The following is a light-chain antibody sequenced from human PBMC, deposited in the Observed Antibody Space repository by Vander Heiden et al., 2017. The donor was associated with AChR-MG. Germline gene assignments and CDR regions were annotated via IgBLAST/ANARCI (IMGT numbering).Light chain of an antibody. CDR2: VGS. CDR3: MQALQTPPWT. V-gene: IGKV2-28*01. CDR1: QSLLHSNAYNY. Sequence: DIVMTQSPPSLPVTPGEPASISCRSSQSLLHSNAYNYWDWYLQKSGKSPQLRIHVGSNRASGVPAGFSGSGSGTDFTLKISRGEAEDVGVNYCMQALQTPPWTFGQGTKVEIK. J-gene: IGKJ1*01.